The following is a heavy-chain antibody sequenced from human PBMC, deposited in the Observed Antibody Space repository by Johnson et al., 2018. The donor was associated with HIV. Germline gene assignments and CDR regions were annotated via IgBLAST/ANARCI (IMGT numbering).Heavy chain of an antibody. V-gene: IGHV3-30*04. J-gene: IGHJ3*02. CDR3: ARDHYYDSSGYHEGDAFDI. CDR1: GFTFSSYA. D-gene: IGHD3-22*01. CDR2: ISYDGSEK. Sequence: QVQLVESGGGVVQPGRSLRLSCAASGFTFSSYAMHWVRQAPGKGLEWVAIISYDGSEKYYADSVKGRFTISRDNVKNSLYLQMNSLRADDTAVYYCARDHYYDSSGYHEGDAFDIWGQGTMVTVSS.